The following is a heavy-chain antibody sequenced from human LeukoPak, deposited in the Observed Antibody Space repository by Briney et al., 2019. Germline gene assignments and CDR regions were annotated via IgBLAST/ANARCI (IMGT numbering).Heavy chain of an antibody. CDR2: IYHSGST. D-gene: IGHD3-22*01. V-gene: IGHV4-38-2*02. CDR1: GGSISSGYY. CDR3: ASSLYYYDSSGFNFDY. J-gene: IGHJ4*02. Sequence: PSETLSLTCTVSGGSISSGYYWGWIRQPPGKGLEWIGSIYHSGSTYYNPSLKSRVTISVDTSKNQFSLKLSSVTAADTAVYYCASSLYYYDSSGFNFDYWGQGTLVTVSS.